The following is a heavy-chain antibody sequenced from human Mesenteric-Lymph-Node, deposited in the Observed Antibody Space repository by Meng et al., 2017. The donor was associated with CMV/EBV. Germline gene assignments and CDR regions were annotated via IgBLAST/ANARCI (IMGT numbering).Heavy chain of an antibody. V-gene: IGHV1-46*01. J-gene: IGHJ5*02. CDR3: ARVGWVVAMWPVDWFDP. CDR1: GYTFTTYY. Sequence: ASVKVSCKASGYTFTTYYVHWVRQAPGQGLESMGIMNPSDGTTSYAQNFQGRVTMTSDTSTTTVYMELSSLRSDDTAVYYCARVGWVVAMWPVDWFDPWGQGTLVTVSS. CDR2: MNPSDGTT. D-gene: IGHD2-15*01.